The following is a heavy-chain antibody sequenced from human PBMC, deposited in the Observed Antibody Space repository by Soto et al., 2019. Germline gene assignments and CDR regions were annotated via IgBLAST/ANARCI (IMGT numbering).Heavy chain of an antibody. Sequence: SETLSLTCTVSGGSISSSSYYWGWIRQPPGKGLEWIGSIYYSGSTYYNPSLKSRVTISVDTSKNQFSLKLSSVTAADTAVYYCARQELVGRGYSYGREDWFDPWGQGTLVTVSS. CDR2: IYYSGST. V-gene: IGHV4-39*01. D-gene: IGHD5-18*01. CDR3: ARQELVGRGYSYGREDWFDP. J-gene: IGHJ5*02. CDR1: GGSISSSSYY.